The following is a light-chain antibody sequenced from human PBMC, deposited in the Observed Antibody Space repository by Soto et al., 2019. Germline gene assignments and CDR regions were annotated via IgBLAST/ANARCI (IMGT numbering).Light chain of an antibody. J-gene: IGKJ4*01. V-gene: IGKV3-20*01. CDR2: GAS. CDR3: QQYGSSPPP. Sequence: EIVLTQSPGTLSLSPGERATLSCRASQSVSSSYLAWYQQKPGQAPRLLIYGASSRATVIPDRFSGSGSGTDFTLTISRLEPEDFAVYYCQQYGSSPPPFGGGTKVEIK. CDR1: QSVSSSY.